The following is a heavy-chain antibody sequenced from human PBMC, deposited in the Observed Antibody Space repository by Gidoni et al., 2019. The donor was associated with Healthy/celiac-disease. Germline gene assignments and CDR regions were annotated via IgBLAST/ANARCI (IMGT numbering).Heavy chain of an antibody. Sequence: QVQLQESGPGLVKPSQTLSLTCTVSGGSISSGGYYWSWIRQHPGKGLEWIGYIYYSGSTYYNPSLKSRVTISVDTSKNQFFLKVSSVTAADTAVYYCARGAAAGPQDYYYGMDVWGQGTTVTVSS. CDR3: ARGAAAGPQDYYYGMDV. J-gene: IGHJ6*02. V-gene: IGHV4-31*03. CDR2: IYYSGST. CDR1: GGSISSGGYY. D-gene: IGHD6-13*01.